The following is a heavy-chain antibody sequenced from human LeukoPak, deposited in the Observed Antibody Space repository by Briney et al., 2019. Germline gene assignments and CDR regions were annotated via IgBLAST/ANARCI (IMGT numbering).Heavy chain of an antibody. J-gene: IGHJ4*02. Sequence: PGGSLRLSCTPSGFAFYDFAMSGGRQPAGKGLEWGGFIRRRAYGGAAEYAASVKGRFIISRDDSKGIAYLQMNSLQTEDTAVYYCSRNGLVDFDYWGQGSRVIVSP. CDR2: IRRRAYGGAA. V-gene: IGHV3-49*04. CDR1: GFAFYDFA. CDR3: SRNGLVDFDY.